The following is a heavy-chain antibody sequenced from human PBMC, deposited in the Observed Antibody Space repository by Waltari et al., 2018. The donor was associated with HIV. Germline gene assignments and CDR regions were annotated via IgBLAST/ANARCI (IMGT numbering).Heavy chain of an antibody. D-gene: IGHD2-15*01. Sequence: QVQLQQWGPGLLKPSETLSLTCAVSGGSFSGSYWSWIRPPPGKGLEWIGEINHSGSTNYNPSLKSRVTISVDTSKNQFSLKLSSVTAADTAVYYCARGAVVVAARRYNWFDPWGQGTLVTVSS. CDR2: INHSGST. CDR1: GGSFSGSY. J-gene: IGHJ5*02. CDR3: ARGAVVVAARRYNWFDP. V-gene: IGHV4-34*01.